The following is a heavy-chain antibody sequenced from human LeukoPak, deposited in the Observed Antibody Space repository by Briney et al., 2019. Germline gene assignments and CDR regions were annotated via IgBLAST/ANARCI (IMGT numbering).Heavy chain of an antibody. CDR1: GGSISSYY. V-gene: IGHV4-59*01. CDR2: IYYSGST. J-gene: IGHJ2*01. Sequence: PPETLSRTCTVSGGSISSYYWSWIRQPPGKGLEWIGYIYYSGSTNYNPSLKSRVTISVDTSKNQFSLKLSSVTAADTAVYYCARDQSWIQQPGYFDLWGSGTLVTVSS. D-gene: IGHD5-18*01. CDR3: ARDQSWIQQPGYFDL.